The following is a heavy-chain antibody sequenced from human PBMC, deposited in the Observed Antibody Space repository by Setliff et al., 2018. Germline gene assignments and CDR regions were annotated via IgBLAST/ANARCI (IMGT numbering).Heavy chain of an antibody. CDR3: VGRDFSGGDS. CDR1: GGSISNSDYY. D-gene: IGHD6-25*01. CDR2: VYNTGTT. Sequence: TSETLSLTCTVSGGSISNSDYYWGWIRQPPGKGLEWIGRVYNTGTTNYNPSLKSRVTISISADTSNKSFSLNLFSVTAADTAVYYCVGRDFSGGDSWGHGTLVTVSS. V-gene: IGHV4-39*02. J-gene: IGHJ5*01.